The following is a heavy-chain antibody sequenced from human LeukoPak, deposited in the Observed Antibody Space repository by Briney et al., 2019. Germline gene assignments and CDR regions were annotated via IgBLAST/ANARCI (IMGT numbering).Heavy chain of an antibody. D-gene: IGHD2-2*01. CDR3: ARDQVGVVVVPDAGHLDV. CDR1: GYTLTELS. V-gene: IGHV1-24*01. Sequence: GASVKVSCKVSGYTLTELSMHWVRQAPGKGLEWMGGFDPEDGETIYAQKFQGRVTMTEDTSTDTAYMELSSLRSEDTAVYYCARDQVGVVVVPDAGHLDVWGKGTTVTVSS. CDR2: FDPEDGET. J-gene: IGHJ6*04.